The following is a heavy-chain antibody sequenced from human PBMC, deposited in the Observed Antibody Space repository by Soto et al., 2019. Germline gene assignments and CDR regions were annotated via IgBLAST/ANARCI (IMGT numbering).Heavy chain of an antibody. CDR2: IKSKTDGGTT. CDR3: ARELPPGIAVARGEYYAFDI. J-gene: IGHJ3*02. Sequence: GGSLRLSCAASGFTFSNAWMNWVRQAPGKGLEWVGRIKSKTDGGTTDYAAPVKGRFTISRDDSKNTLYLQMNSLKTEDTAVYYCARELPPGIAVARGEYYAFDIWGQGTMVTVSS. D-gene: IGHD6-19*01. CDR1: GFTFSNAW. V-gene: IGHV3-15*07.